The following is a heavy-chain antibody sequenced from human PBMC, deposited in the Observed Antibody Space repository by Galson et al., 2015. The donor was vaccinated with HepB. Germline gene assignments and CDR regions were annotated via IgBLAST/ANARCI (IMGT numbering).Heavy chain of an antibody. Sequence: SLRLSCAASGFTFSDFAMGWVRQAPGTGLEWVSVIYSGGYTHYADSVQGRFTISRDNSKNTLFLQMNSLRDEDTAMYYCASGPSGSYRFWIFDLWGRGTLVTVSS. V-gene: IGHV3-53*01. J-gene: IGHJ2*01. CDR2: IYSGGYT. CDR3: ASGPSGSYRFWIFDL. CDR1: GFTFSDFA. D-gene: IGHD1-26*01.